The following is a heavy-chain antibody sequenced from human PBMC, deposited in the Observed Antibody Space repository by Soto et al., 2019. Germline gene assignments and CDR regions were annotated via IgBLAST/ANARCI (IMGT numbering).Heavy chain of an antibody. CDR1: GDSVSSNSAA. Sequence: SQTLSLTCAISGDSVSSNSAAWNWIRQSPSRGLEWLGRTYYRSKWYNDYAVSVKSRITINPDTSKNQFSLQLNSVTPEDTAVYYSARGGNFQTEPRALKAHCFDPWGQGTLVTVSS. J-gene: IGHJ5*02. CDR3: ARGGNFQTEPRALKAHCFDP. V-gene: IGHV6-1*01. CDR2: TYYRSKWYN. D-gene: IGHD2-21*01.